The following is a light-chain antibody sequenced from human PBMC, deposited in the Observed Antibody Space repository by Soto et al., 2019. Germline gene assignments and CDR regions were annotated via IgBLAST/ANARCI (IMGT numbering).Light chain of an antibody. CDR3: QQYDTSPVT. CDR1: QTISGSH. Sequence: EIVLTQSPGTLSLSPGERATLSCRASQTISGSHLAWYQQRPGQAPRLLIYGASSRATGIPDRFSGSGSGTDFTLTISRLEPEDFAVYFCQQYDTSPVTFGPGTKVYF. J-gene: IGKJ3*01. V-gene: IGKV3-20*01. CDR2: GAS.